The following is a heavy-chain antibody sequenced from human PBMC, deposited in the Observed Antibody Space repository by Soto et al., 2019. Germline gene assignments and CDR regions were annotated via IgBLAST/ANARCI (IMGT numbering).Heavy chain of an antibody. CDR2: FDPEDGET. CDR3: ATGTGTTGGYYYSGMDV. J-gene: IGHJ6*02. D-gene: IGHD1-7*01. Sequence: GASVKVSCKVSGYTLTELSMHWVRQAPGKGLEWMGGFDPEDGETIYAQKFQGRVTMTEDTSTDTAYMELSNLRSEDTAVYYCATGTGTTGGYYYSGMDVWGQGTTVTVSS. V-gene: IGHV1-24*01. CDR1: GYTLTELS.